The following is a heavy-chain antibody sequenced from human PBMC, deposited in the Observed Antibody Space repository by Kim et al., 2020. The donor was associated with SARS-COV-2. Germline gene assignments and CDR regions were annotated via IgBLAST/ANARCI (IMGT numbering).Heavy chain of an antibody. J-gene: IGHJ6*02. CDR2: INHSGST. CDR3: ARERGDGSGSYRPQHYYYYYGMDV. Sequence: SETLSLTCAVYGGSFSGYYWSWIRQPPGKGLEWIGEINHSGSTNYNPSLKSRVTISVDTSKNQFSLKLSSVTAADTAVYYCARERGDGSGSYRPQHYYYYYGMDVWGQGTTVTVSS. V-gene: IGHV4-34*01. CDR1: GGSFSGYY. D-gene: IGHD3-10*01.